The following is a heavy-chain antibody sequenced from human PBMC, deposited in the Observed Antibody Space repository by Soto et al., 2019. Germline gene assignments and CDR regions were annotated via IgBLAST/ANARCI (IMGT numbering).Heavy chain of an antibody. CDR1: GVSISSYF. V-gene: IGHV4-59*01. J-gene: IGHJ5*02. Sequence: PSETLSLTCSVSGVSISSYFWSWIRQPPGRGLEWIGYTYHRGSTNYSPSLKSRVAISLDTSENQFSLKVNSVTAADTAVYYCARGGAPYNWFGPWGQGTLVTVSS. CDR3: ARGGAPYNWFGP. D-gene: IGHD3-16*01. CDR2: TYHRGST.